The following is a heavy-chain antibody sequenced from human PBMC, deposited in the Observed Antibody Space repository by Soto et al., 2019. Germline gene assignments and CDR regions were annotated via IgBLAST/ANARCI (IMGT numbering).Heavy chain of an antibody. CDR3: ARAAALSSGHKYWFDP. Sequence: ASVKVSCKASGGTFSSYAISWVRQAPGQGLEWMGGIIPIFGTANYAQKFQGRVTITADESTSTAYMELSSLRSEDTAVYYCARAAALSSGHKYWFDPWGQGTLVTVSS. CDR1: GGTFSSYA. V-gene: IGHV1-69*13. CDR2: IIPIFGTA. J-gene: IGHJ5*02. D-gene: IGHD6-19*01.